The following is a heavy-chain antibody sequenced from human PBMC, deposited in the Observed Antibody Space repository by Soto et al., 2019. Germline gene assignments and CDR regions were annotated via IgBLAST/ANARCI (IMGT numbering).Heavy chain of an antibody. D-gene: IGHD2-2*01. CDR1: GFTFSSYG. Sequence: GGSLRLSCAASGFTFSSYGMHWVRQAPGKGLEWVAVISYDGSNKYYADSVKGRFTISRDNSKNTLYLQMNSLRAEDTAVYYCAKETTMPVNGMDVWGQGTTVTVS. V-gene: IGHV3-30*18. J-gene: IGHJ6*02. CDR2: ISYDGSNK. CDR3: AKETTMPVNGMDV.